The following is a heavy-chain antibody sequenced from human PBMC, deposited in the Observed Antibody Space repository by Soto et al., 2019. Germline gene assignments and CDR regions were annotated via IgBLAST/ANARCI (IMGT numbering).Heavy chain of an antibody. CDR2: IKQDGGEK. CDR3: ARGRGSGRNIPPYYYYYGMDV. V-gene: IGHV3-7*05. D-gene: IGHD3-10*01. CDR1: GFTFSSYW. Sequence: EVQLVEPGGGLVQPGGSLSLSCAASGFTFSSYWMSWVRQAPGKGRGWVANIKQDGGEKYYVDSVKGRFTISRDNAKNSLYLQMNSLRAEDTAVYYCARGRGSGRNIPPYYYYYGMDVWGQGTTVTVSS. J-gene: IGHJ6*02.